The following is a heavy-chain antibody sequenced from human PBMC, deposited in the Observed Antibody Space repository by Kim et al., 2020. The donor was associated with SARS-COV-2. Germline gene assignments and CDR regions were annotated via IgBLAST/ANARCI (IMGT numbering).Heavy chain of an antibody. V-gene: IGHV3-23*01. CDR3: AKDIRIQLWERERGDGMDV. D-gene: IGHD5-18*01. CDR1: GFTFSSYA. Sequence: GGSLRLSCAASGFTFSSYAMSWVRQAPGKGLEWVSAISGSGGSTYYADSVKGRFTISRDNSKNTLYLQMNSLRAEDTAVYYCAKDIRIQLWERERGDGMDVWGQGTTVTVSS. J-gene: IGHJ6*02. CDR2: ISGSGGST.